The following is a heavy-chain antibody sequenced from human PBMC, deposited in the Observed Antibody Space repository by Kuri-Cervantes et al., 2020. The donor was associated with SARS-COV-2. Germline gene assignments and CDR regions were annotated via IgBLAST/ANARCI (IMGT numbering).Heavy chain of an antibody. D-gene: IGHD3-22*01. CDR3: AKVDYYDSSGAIDY. J-gene: IGHJ4*02. CDR1: GFTFSSYS. Sequence: GESLKISCAASGFTFSSYSMNWVRQAPGKGLEWVSSISSSSSYIYYADSVKGRFTISRDNSKNTLYLQMNSLRAEDTAVYYCAKVDYYDSSGAIDYWGQGTLVTVSS. CDR2: ISSSSSYI. V-gene: IGHV3-21*04.